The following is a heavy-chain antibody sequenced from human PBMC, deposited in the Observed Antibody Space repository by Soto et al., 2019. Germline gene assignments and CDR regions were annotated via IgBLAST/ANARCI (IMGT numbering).Heavy chain of an antibody. Sequence: PSETLSLTCTVSGGSVSSSSYYWGWILQPPGKGLEWIANIYYSGSTYYNPSLKSRVTISIDTSKNQFSLKLISVTAADTAVYYCARSRIWFGDLRHPFDYWGQGTLVTVSP. CDR2: IYYSGST. J-gene: IGHJ4*02. D-gene: IGHD3-10*01. V-gene: IGHV4-39*01. CDR1: GGSVSSSSYY. CDR3: ARSRIWFGDLRHPFDY.